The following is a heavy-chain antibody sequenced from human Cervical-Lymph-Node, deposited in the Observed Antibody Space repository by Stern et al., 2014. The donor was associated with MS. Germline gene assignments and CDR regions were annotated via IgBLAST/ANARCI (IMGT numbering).Heavy chain of an antibody. CDR3: ARDLTIKFTSWFPGEH. V-gene: IGHV1-18*01. Sequence: VQLLQSGPEVEKPGASVKVSCKASGYTFSNYGINWVRQAPGQGLEWMGWISAYSGNINYAQKFQGRVTMTTDTSTNTAYMELRDLRSDDTAVYYCARDLTIKFTSWFPGEHWGQGTLVTVSS. D-gene: IGHD4/OR15-4a*01. CDR1: GYTFSNYG. CDR2: ISAYSGNI. J-gene: IGHJ4*02.